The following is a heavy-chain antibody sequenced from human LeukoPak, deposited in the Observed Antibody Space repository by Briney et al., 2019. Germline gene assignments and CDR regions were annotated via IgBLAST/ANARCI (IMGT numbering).Heavy chain of an antibody. J-gene: IGHJ4*02. CDR2: ISSSSSYI. V-gene: IGHV3-21*01. D-gene: IGHD6-19*01. Sequence: GGSLRLFCAASGFTFSSYSMNWVRQAPGKGLEWVSSISSSSSYIYYADSVKGRFTISRDNAKNSLYLQMNSLRAEDTAVYYCARVMRGGSSVIGIDYWGQGTLVTVSS. CDR1: GFTFSSYS. CDR3: ARVMRGGSSVIGIDY.